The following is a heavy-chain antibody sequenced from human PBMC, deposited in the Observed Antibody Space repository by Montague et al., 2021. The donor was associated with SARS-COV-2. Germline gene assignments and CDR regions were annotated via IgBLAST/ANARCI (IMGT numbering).Heavy chain of an antibody. D-gene: IGHD3-3*01. J-gene: IGHJ4*02. V-gene: IGHV3-23*03. Sequence: SLRLSCXASGFTFSNYAMSWVRQAPGKGLEWVSVIYSGGSSTYYXDSVKGRFTISRDNSKNTLYLQMNSLRAEDTAVYYCAKDPYYDFWSSYYFDYWGQGTLVTVSS. CDR3: AKDPYYDFWSSYYFDY. CDR2: IYSGGSST. CDR1: GFTFSNYA.